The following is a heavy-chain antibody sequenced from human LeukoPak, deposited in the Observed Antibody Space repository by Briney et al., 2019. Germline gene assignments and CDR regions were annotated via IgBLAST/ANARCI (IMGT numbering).Heavy chain of an antibody. CDR2: IKEDGSAK. J-gene: IGHJ1*01. CDR3: APRDSGYTFQH. V-gene: IGHV3-7*02. Sequence: GGSLRLSCTASGFTFSRYWMTWVRQAPGKGLEWVANIKEDGSAKYYVDSMKGRFTISRDNAKNSLYLQINSLRAEDTAVYYCAPRDSGYTFQHWGQGTLVTVSS. CDR1: GFTFSRYW. D-gene: IGHD6-13*01.